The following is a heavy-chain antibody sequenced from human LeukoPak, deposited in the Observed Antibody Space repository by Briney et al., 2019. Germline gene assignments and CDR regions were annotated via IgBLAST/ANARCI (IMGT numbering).Heavy chain of an antibody. CDR2: IYSGGST. V-gene: IGHV3-53*01. CDR3: ASIKVAVAGSGA. D-gene: IGHD6-19*01. J-gene: IGHJ4*02. CDR1: GFTFSSNY. Sequence: GGSLRLSCAASGFTFSSNYMSWVRQAPGKGLEWVSVIYSGGSTYYADSVKGRFTTSRDNSKNTLYLQMNSLRAEDTAVYYCASIKVAVAGSGAWGQGTLVTVSS.